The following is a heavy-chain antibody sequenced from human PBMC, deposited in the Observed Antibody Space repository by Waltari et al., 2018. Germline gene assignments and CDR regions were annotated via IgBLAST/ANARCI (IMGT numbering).Heavy chain of an antibody. D-gene: IGHD2-2*01. CDR2: MSASGST. J-gene: IGHJ4*02. CDR1: GGSVNRGIYY. V-gene: IGHV4-61*02. CDR3: ARDYTSSRFAAFDY. Sequence: QVQLQESGPGLVKASQTLSLTCTVSGGSVNRGIYYWSWIRQPAGKGLEWIGRMSASGSTNYNASLKSRVTISVDTSKNQFSLRLNYVTAADTAIYYCARDYTSSRFAAFDYWGQGILVTVSS.